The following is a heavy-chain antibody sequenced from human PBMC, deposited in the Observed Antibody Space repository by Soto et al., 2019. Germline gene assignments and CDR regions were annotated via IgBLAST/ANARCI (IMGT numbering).Heavy chain of an antibody. CDR2: IIPIFGTA. CDR1: GGTFSSYA. J-gene: IGHJ4*02. CDR3: ARDAGYCSGGSCYSRNDY. V-gene: IGHV1-69*12. Sequence: QVQLVQSGAEVKKPGSSVKVSCKASGGTFSSYAISWVRQAPGQGLEWMGGIIPIFGTANYAQKFQGRVTITADGATSTGYMELSSLRSEDTAVYYCARDAGYCSGGSCYSRNDYWGQGTLVTVSS. D-gene: IGHD2-15*01.